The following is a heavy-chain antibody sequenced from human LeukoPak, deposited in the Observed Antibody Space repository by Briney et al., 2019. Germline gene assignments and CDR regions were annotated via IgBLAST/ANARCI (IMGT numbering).Heavy chain of an antibody. D-gene: IGHD6-6*01. Sequence: GGSLRLSCAASGFTFSSYGMRWVRLAPGKGLEWVAIISYDGSNKYYAGSVRGRFTISRDNSKNTLYLQMSSLRPEDTALYYCAKAMSQQLVGGDWYFDLWGRGTLVTVSS. CDR1: GFTFSSYG. J-gene: IGHJ2*01. V-gene: IGHV3-30*18. CDR3: AKAMSQQLVGGDWYFDL. CDR2: ISYDGSNK.